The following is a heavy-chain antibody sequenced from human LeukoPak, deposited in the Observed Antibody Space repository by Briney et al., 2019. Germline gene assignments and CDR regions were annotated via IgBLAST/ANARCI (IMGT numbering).Heavy chain of an antibody. CDR1: GFTFSSYS. D-gene: IGHD3-10*01. CDR2: ISSSISYI. Sequence: GGSLRLSCAASGFTFSSYSMNWVRQAPGKGLEWVSSISSSISYIYYADSVKGRFTISRDNAKNSLFLQMNSLRDEDTAVYYCARDPGHSSVGEPKHNDYWGQGTLVTVSS. J-gene: IGHJ4*02. V-gene: IGHV3-21*01. CDR3: ARDPGHSSVGEPKHNDY.